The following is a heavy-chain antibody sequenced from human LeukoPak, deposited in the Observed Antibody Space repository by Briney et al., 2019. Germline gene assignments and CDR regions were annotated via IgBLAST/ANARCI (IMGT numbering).Heavy chain of an antibody. CDR1: GFTFISYW. D-gene: IGHD6-13*01. CDR2: INSDGSST. CDR3: ASRWGGYSSNFFDI. Sequence: GGSLRLSCAASGFTFISYWMHWVRQAPGKGLVWVSRINSDGSSTSYADSVKGRFTISRDNAKNTLYLQVNSLRAEDTAVYYCASRWGGYSSNFFDIWGRGTMVTVSS. J-gene: IGHJ3*02. V-gene: IGHV3-74*01.